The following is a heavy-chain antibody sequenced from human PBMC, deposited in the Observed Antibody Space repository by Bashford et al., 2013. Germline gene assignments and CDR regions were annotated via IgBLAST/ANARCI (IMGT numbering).Heavy chain of an antibody. CDR3: AKDLQSWLATLTTVIGYYYYYGMDV. J-gene: IGHJ6*02. Sequence: GGSLRLSCAASGFTFSSYGMHWVRQAPGKGLEWVAVISYDGSNKYYADSVKGRFTISRDNSKNTLYLQMNSLRAEDTAVYYCAKDLQSWLATLTTVIGYYYYYGMDVWGQGTTVTVSS. CDR1: GFTFSSYG. CDR2: ISYDGSNK. V-gene: IGHV3-30*18. D-gene: IGHD4-11*01.